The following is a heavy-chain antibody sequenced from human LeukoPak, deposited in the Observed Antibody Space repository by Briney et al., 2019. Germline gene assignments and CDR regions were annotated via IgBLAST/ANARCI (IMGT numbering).Heavy chain of an antibody. D-gene: IGHD2-2*01. CDR3: AKGIGSTSPRGPDY. J-gene: IGHJ4*02. Sequence: GPSLSPACSLAGFTLDVYATRSVRQPPGKGLGWVLGNSWNSDYIDYAECVKGRFTNSRDNSKNPLYRQMNSLRAEEKAVYYCAKGIGSTSPRGPDYWGQGTLVTVSS. V-gene: IGHV3-9*01. CDR1: GFTLDVYA. CDR2: NSWNSDYI.